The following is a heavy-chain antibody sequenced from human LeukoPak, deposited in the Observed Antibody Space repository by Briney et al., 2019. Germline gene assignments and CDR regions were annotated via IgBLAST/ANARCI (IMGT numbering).Heavy chain of an antibody. D-gene: IGHD4-17*01. CDR2: ISWNSGSI. Sequence: GGSLRLSCAASGFTFDDYAMHWVRQAPGKGLEWVSGISWNSGSIGYADSVKGRFTISRDNAKNSLYLQMNSLRAEDTAVYYCARGGWTTVTTKTETSVDVWGKGTTVTVSS. CDR1: GFTFDDYA. J-gene: IGHJ6*04. CDR3: ARGGWTTVTTKTETSVDV. V-gene: IGHV3-9*01.